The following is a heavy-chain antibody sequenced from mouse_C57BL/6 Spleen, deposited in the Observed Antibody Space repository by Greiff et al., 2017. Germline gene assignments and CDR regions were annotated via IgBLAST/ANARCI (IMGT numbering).Heavy chain of an antibody. J-gene: IGHJ4*01. CDR3: ARYNSWAMDY. CDR1: GYTFTSYW. V-gene: IGHV1-55*01. CDR2: IYPGSGST. Sequence: QVQLQQSGAELVKPGASVKLSCTASGYTFTSYWITWVKQRPGQGLEWIGDIYPGSGSTNYNEKFKSKATLTVDTSSSTAYMQLSSLASEDSAVYYCARYNSWAMDYWGQGTSVTVSS.